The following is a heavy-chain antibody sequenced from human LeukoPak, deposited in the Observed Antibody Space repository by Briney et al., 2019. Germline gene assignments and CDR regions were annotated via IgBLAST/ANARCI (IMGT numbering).Heavy chain of an antibody. Sequence: GGSLRLSCAASGFTFSSYSMSWVRQAPGKGLEWVSIISDSGANTYYADSVGGRFTISRDNSKNTLYLQMNSLRAEDTAVYYCARDYYEGGAFDIWGQGTMVTVSS. J-gene: IGHJ3*02. D-gene: IGHD3-3*01. CDR2: ISDSGANT. CDR3: ARDYYEGGAFDI. CDR1: GFTFSSYS. V-gene: IGHV3-23*01.